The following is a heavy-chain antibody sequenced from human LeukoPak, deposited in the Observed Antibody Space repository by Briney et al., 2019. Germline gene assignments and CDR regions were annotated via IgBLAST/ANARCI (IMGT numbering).Heavy chain of an antibody. V-gene: IGHV3-9*01. CDR2: ISWNSGSI. CDR1: GFTFDDYA. Sequence: GRSLRLSCAASGFTFDDYAMHWVRHAPGKGLEWVSGISWNSGSIGYADSVKGRSTISRDNAKNSLYLQMNSLRAEDTALYYCAKDAVSDYDSSGYWFDYWGQGTLVTVSS. CDR3: AKDAVSDYDSSGYWFDY. D-gene: IGHD3-22*01. J-gene: IGHJ4*02.